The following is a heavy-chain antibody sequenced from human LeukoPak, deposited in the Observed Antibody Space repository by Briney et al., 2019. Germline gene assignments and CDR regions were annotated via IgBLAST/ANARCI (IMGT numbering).Heavy chain of an antibody. V-gene: IGHV3-66*01. Sequence: GGSLRLSCAASGFTVSSNFMSWVRQAPGKGLEWVSGIYTAGTTYYADSVKGRFTISIDNSKNTLYLQMNSLRAEDTAVYYCARERNRYCSGVTCYPHYWGQGTLVTVSS. D-gene: IGHD2-15*01. J-gene: IGHJ4*02. CDR1: GFTVSSNF. CDR2: IYTAGTT. CDR3: ARERNRYCSGVTCYPHY.